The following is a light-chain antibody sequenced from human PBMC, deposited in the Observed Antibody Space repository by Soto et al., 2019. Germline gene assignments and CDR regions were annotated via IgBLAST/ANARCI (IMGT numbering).Light chain of an antibody. CDR2: WAS. CDR3: QQYYTTLT. J-gene: IGKJ4*01. V-gene: IGKV4-1*01. CDR1: QSVLYSSDNKNY. Sequence: DTVMTQSPDSLAVSLGERATINCKSSQSVLYSSDNKNYLAWYQQKPGQPPKLLIYWASTRDSGVPDRFSGSGSGADFTLTISSLQAEDVPVYYCQQYYTTLTFGGGTKVEIK.